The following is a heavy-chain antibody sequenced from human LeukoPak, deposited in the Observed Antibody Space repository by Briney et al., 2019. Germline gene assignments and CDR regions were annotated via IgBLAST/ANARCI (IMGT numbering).Heavy chain of an antibody. J-gene: IGHJ2*01. CDR2: IYYSGST. Sequence: PSETLSLTCTVSGDSISSYYWSWIRQPPGKGLEWIGCIYYSGSTNYNPSLKSRVTISVDTSKNQFSLKLSSVTAADTAVFYCARLIGGVGYFDLWGRGTLVTVSS. CDR3: ARLIGGVGYFDL. CDR1: GDSISSYY. V-gene: IGHV4-59*08.